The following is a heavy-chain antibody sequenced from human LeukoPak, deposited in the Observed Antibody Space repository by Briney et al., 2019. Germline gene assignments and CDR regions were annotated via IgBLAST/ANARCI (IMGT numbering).Heavy chain of an antibody. CDR1: GFTFGSYG. J-gene: IGHJ4*02. CDR3: ARVRYSSGWSDKFDY. D-gene: IGHD6-19*01. V-gene: IGHV3-33*01. CDR2: IWYDGSNK. Sequence: GGSLRLSCAASGFTFGSYGMHWVRQAPGKGLEWVAVIWYDGSNKYYADSVKGRFTISRDNSKNTLYLQMNSLRAEDTAVYYCARVRYSSGWSDKFDYWGQGTLVTVSS.